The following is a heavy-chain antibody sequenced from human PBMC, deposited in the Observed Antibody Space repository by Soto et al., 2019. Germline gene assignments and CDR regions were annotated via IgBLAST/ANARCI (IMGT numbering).Heavy chain of an antibody. Sequence: EVQLVESGGGLVQPGGSLRLSCAASGFTFSSYSMNWVRQAPGKGLEWVSSISSSSSYIYYADSVKGRFTISRDNAKNSPYLQMNSLRAEDTAVYYCARGHGGNSEIDYWGQGTLVTVSS. J-gene: IGHJ4*02. D-gene: IGHD2-21*02. CDR3: ARGHGGNSEIDY. CDR2: ISSSSSYI. V-gene: IGHV3-21*01. CDR1: GFTFSSYS.